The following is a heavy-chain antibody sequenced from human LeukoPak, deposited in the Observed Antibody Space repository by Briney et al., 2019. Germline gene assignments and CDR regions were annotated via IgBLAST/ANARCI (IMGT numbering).Heavy chain of an antibody. J-gene: IGHJ5*02. V-gene: IGHV5-51*01. D-gene: IGHD4-17*01. CDR1: GYSFTTYW. CDR2: IDPADSDT. CDR3: ARLQDYGDQPRGRGALNWFDP. Sequence: GESLKISCTGSGYSFTTYWIGWVRQMPGKGLEWMGIIDPADSDTKYSPSFQGQVTISADKSISTAYLQWSSLKASDTAIYYCARLQDYGDQPRGRGALNWFDPWGQGTLVTVSS.